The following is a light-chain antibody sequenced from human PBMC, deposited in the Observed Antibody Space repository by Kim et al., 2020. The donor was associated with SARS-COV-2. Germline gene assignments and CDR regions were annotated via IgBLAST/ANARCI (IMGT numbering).Light chain of an antibody. CDR1: QSVSSSY. V-gene: IGKV3-20*01. CDR3: QQYGSSPYT. J-gene: IGKJ2*01. CDR2: GAS. Sequence: WSPGERATLSCRARQSVSSSYLAWYQQKPGQAPRLHIYGASSRATGIPDRFSGSGSGTDFTLTISRLEPEDFAVYYCQQYGSSPYTFGQGTKLEI.